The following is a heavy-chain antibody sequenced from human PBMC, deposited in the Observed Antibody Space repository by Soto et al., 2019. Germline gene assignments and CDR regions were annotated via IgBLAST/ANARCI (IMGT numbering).Heavy chain of an antibody. CDR3: AREAVAGYRYYYYYYGMDV. V-gene: IGHV1-2*04. CDR2: INPNSGGT. Sequence: GASVKVSCKASGYTFTSYGISWVRQAPGQGLEWMGWINPNSGGTNYAQKFQGWVTMTRDTSISTAYMELSRLRSDDTAVYYCAREAVAGYRYYYYYYGMDVWGQGTTVTVSS. CDR1: GYTFTSYG. D-gene: IGHD6-19*01. J-gene: IGHJ6*02.